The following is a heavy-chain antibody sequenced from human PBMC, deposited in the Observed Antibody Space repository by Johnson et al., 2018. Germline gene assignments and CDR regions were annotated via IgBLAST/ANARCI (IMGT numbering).Heavy chain of an antibody. V-gene: IGHV3-21*06. D-gene: IGHD2-21*02. CDR1: GFTFSNAW. CDR2: IRGGSDYL. Sequence: VQLVESGGGLVKPGGSGRLSCAASGFTFSNAWMNWVRQAPGKGLEWVSSIRGGSDYLYYADSVKGRFTISRDNSKNSLYLQMNSLRGEDTAVYYLVRRGVTAFDIWGQGTMVTVSS. J-gene: IGHJ3*02. CDR3: VRRGVTAFDI.